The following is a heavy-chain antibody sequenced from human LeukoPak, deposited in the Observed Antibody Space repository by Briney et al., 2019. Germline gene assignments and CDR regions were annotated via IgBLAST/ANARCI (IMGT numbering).Heavy chain of an antibody. CDR1: GFTFSSYT. D-gene: IGHD4-23*01. J-gene: IGHJ4*02. Sequence: GGSLRLSCAASGFTFSSYTMSWVRQDPGKGLEWVSAISGSGHRTWYADSMKGRFTISRDNSKDTLYLQMNSLRAEDTAVYYCARTHYGGNSGFDYWGQGTLVTVSS. V-gene: IGHV3-23*01. CDR2: ISGSGHRT. CDR3: ARTHYGGNSGFDY.